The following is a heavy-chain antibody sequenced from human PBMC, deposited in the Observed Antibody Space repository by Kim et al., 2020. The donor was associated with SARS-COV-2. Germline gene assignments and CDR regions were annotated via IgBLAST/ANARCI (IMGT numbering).Heavy chain of an antibody. J-gene: IGHJ5*02. V-gene: IGHV4-59*13. Sequence: SETLSLTCTVSGASITTYFWSWIRQPPGKGLEWIGYIYYSGTTKYNPSLQSRVTISVDMSKNQFSLRLSSVTAADTAVYYCARGRSSHLWGQGTLATVSS. CDR3: ARGRSSHL. CDR1: GASITTYF. D-gene: IGHD2-15*01. CDR2: IYYSGTT.